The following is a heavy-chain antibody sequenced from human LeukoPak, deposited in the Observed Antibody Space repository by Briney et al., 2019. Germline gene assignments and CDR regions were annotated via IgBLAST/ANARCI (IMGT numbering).Heavy chain of an antibody. CDR3: ARESYRYVEDY. CDR1: GYTFTGYS. J-gene: IGHJ4*02. Sequence: ASVKVSCKASGYTFTGYSIYWVRQTPGQKLEWMGWINPKTGTANSAQKFQGRVTMTRDTSISTVYMEVRSLRSDDTAVYYCARESYRYVEDYWGQGTLVTVPS. D-gene: IGHD3-10*01. V-gene: IGHV1-2*02. CDR2: INPKTGTA.